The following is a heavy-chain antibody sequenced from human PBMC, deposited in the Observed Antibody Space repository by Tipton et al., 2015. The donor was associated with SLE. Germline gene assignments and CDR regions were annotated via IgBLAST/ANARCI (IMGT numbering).Heavy chain of an antibody. CDR3: ARHDTNYGRNWFDP. CDR1: GGSITHYY. CDR2: IYNSGRT. V-gene: IGHV4-59*01. J-gene: IGHJ5*02. D-gene: IGHD2-8*01. Sequence: TLSLTCTVSGGSITHYYWSWIRQPPGKGLEWIGYIYNSGRTNYNPSLKSRVSISVDTSKNQFSLKLSSVTAADTAVYYCARHDTNYGRNWFDPWGQGTLVTVSS.